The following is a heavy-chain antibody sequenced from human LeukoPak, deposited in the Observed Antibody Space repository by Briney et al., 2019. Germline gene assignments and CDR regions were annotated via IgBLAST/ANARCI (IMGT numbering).Heavy chain of an antibody. CDR2: ISYDGSNK. J-gene: IGHJ4*02. Sequence: GGPLRLSCAASGFTFSSYGMHWVRQAPGKGLEWVAVISYDGSNKYYADSVKGRFTISRDNSKNTLYLQMNSLRAEDTAVYYCARSHFGVFDYWGQGTLVTVSS. CDR3: ARSHFGVFDY. CDR1: GFTFSSYG. D-gene: IGHD3-3*01. V-gene: IGHV3-30*03.